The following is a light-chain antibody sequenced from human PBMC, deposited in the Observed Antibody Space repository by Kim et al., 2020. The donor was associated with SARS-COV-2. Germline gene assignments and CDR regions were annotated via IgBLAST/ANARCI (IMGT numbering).Light chain of an antibody. J-gene: IGLJ3*02. Sequence: PGKTASISCGGNNMGSRSVPWCRQKPGQAPVLVISYYSDRPSGIPERFSGSNSGNTATLTIRRVEAGDEADYYCQVWDSTIDHRVVFGGGTQLTVL. CDR2: YYS. CDR1: NMGSRS. V-gene: IGLV3-21*04. CDR3: QVWDSTIDHRVV.